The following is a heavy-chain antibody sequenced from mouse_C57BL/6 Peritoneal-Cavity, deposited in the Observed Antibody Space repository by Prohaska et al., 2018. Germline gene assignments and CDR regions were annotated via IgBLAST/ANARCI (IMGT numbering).Heavy chain of an antibody. CDR3: MRYGDYWYFDV. J-gene: IGHJ1*03. Sequence: GGGLVQPGGSRGLSCEGSGLTFSGFWMSWVRQTPGKTLEWIGDINSDGSAINYAPSIKDRFTIFRDNDKSTLYLQMSNVRSEDTATYFCMRYGDYWYFDVLGTGTTVTVSS. CDR1: GLTFSGFW. V-gene: IGHV11-2*01. CDR2: INSDGSAI.